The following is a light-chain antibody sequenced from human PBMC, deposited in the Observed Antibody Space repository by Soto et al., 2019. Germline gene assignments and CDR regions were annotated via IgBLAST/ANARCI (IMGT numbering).Light chain of an antibody. Sequence: EIALTQSPATLSLSPVERANISCRASPSVPNYVAWYQTTPGQAHRLIIYGAFNRATGIPARFSGSGSGADFSLTISSLQPEDLAIYDCQQRNTWPPVTVGQGTRRAIK. CDR1: PSVPNY. CDR2: GAF. J-gene: IGKJ5*01. V-gene: IGKV3-11*01. CDR3: QQRNTWPPVT.